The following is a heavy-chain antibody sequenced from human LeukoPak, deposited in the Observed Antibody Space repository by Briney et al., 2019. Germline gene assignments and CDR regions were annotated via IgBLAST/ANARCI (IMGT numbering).Heavy chain of an antibody. J-gene: IGHJ3*02. CDR3: VREGLTGTGFDI. Sequence: DSVSVSCDVSGYTFTDYYMHWVRRPPARGREWMGWVYPGSGGTNYTQTFKGRLTITRDTSISTAYMELSCLTSADPAVYYCVREGLTGTGFDIWGQGKRVTVSA. V-gene: IGHV1-2*02. CDR1: GYTFTDYY. CDR2: VYPGSGGT. D-gene: IGHD1-7*01.